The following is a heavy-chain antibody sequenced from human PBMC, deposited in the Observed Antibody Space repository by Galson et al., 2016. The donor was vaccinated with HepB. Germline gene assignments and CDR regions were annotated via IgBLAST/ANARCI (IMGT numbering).Heavy chain of an antibody. CDR2: IRGKAYGGTT. J-gene: IGHJ4*02. D-gene: IGHD4-11*01. CDR1: GFIFADYA. Sequence: SLRLSCAGSGFIFADYAISWFRRAPGKGLEWVAFIRGKAYGGTTEYAASVKGRFTISRDDSEGFAYLQMSSLKTEDAAVYSCARGTPDYRPYYFDSWGQGTLVTVSS. V-gene: IGHV3-49*03. CDR3: ARGTPDYRPYYFDS.